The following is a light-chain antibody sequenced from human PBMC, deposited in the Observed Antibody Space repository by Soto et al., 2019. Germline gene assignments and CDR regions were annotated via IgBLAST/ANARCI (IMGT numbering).Light chain of an antibody. CDR1: QGIRSN. CDR3: QQLNSYPLT. CDR2: AAS. V-gene: IGKV1-9*01. J-gene: IGKJ4*01. Sequence: DLQLTQSPSFLSTSIGDRVTITCRASQGIRSNLAWYQQKPGKAPKLLIYAASTLQSGVPTRFSGSGSGTEFTLTISSLQPEDFASYYCQQLNSYPLTFGGGTKVEI.